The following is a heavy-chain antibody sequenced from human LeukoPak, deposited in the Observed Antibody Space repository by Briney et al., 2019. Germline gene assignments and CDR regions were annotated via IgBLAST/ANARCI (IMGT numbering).Heavy chain of an antibody. V-gene: IGHV4-30-2*01. CDR1: GGSISSGGYS. Sequence: PSETLSLTCAVSGGSISSGGYSWSWIRQPPGKGLEWIGYIYHSGSTYYNPSLKSRVTISVDRSKNQFSLKLSSVTAADTAVYYCARARIAARLGRAPWYFDLWGRGTLVTVSS. CDR3: ARARIAARLGRAPWYFDL. D-gene: IGHD6-6*01. CDR2: IYHSGST. J-gene: IGHJ2*01.